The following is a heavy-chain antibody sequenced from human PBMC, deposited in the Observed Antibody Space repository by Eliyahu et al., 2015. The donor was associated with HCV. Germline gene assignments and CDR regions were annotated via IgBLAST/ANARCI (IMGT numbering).Heavy chain of an antibody. Sequence: QVQLQESGPGLVKPSETLSLTCTVSGGSISGYYWSWIRQPPGKGLEWIGYIYYSGSTNYNPSLKSRVTISVDTSKNQFSLKLSSVTAADTAVYYCARRRGRDGYRYWGQGTLVTVSS. D-gene: IGHD5-24*01. CDR2: IYYSGST. CDR1: GGSISGYY. CDR3: ARRRGRDGYRY. V-gene: IGHV4-59*08. J-gene: IGHJ4*02.